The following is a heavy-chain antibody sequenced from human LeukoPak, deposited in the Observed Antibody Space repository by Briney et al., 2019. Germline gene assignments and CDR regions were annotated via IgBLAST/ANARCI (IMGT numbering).Heavy chain of an antibody. CDR3: ARSTRATVPMDY. Sequence: GSLRLSCAASGFTFSDYYMSWIRQPPGKGLEWIGSIYYSGTTYYNPSLKSRVTISVDTSKNQFSLRLTSVTAADTAVYYCARSTRATVPMDYWGQGTLVTVSS. CDR1: GFTFSDYY. J-gene: IGHJ4*02. CDR2: IYYSGTT. V-gene: IGHV4-38-2*01. D-gene: IGHD4-17*01.